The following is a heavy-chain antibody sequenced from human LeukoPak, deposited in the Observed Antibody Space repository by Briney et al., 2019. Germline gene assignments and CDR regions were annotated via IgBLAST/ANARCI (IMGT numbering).Heavy chain of an antibody. CDR3: AKVLSGSQDY. J-gene: IGHJ4*02. D-gene: IGHD1-26*01. Sequence: GGSLRLSCTASGFTFSSYAMNWVRQAPGKGLEWVSGIGAGGTFTYYADSVKGRFIISRDNSKNTFYLQMNSLRAEDTAVYYCAKVLSGSQDYWGQGTLVTVFS. CDR2: IGAGGTFT. CDR1: GFTFSSYA. V-gene: IGHV3-23*01.